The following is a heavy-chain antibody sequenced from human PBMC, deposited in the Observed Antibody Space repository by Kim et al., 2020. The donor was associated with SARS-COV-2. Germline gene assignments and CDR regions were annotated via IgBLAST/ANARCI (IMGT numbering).Heavy chain of an antibody. Sequence: GGSLRLSCAASGFNFRSYAMTWVRQAPGKGLEWVSDISIGGGRTYYADSVEGRFTVSRDNSEYSLHLLMHSLRPEDTALYSCARRAISVGHGPGGLVVWG. V-gene: IGHV3-23*01. CDR3: ARRAISVGHGPGGLVV. CDR2: ISIGGGRT. J-gene: IGHJ6*01. CDR1: GFNFRSYA. D-gene: IGHD5-12*01.